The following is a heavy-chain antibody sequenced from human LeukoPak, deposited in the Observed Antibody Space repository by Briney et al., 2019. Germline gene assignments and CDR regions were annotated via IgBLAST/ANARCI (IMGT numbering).Heavy chain of an antibody. V-gene: IGHV4-31*03. J-gene: IGHJ6*02. Sequence: PSQTLSLTCTVSGGSISSGGYYWSWVRQHPGKGLEWIGYIYYSGSTYYNPSLKSRVTISVDTSKNQFSLKLSSVTAADTAVYYCARRTTGTPAYYYGMDVWGQGTTVTVSS. CDR1: GGSISSGGYY. CDR3: ARRTTGTPAYYYGMDV. D-gene: IGHD1-1*01. CDR2: IYYSGST.